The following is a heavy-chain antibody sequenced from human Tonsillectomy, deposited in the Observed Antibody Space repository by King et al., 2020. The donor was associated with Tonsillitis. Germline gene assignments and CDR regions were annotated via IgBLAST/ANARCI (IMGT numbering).Heavy chain of an antibody. CDR1: GGSFNNHA. CDR3: ARGKLEDSSGYLVRDGFDI. J-gene: IGHJ3*02. CDR2: IVPLFGTP. Sequence: GQLVQSGAEVKEPGSSVKVSCTASGGSFNNHAFSWVRQAPGQGLEWIGGIVPLFGTPRYAQKLQGRVTITADEYTRTGYMELSGLRSEDTALYYCARGKLEDSSGYLVRDGFDIWGQGTVVIVSS. D-gene: IGHD3-22*01. V-gene: IGHV1-69*01.